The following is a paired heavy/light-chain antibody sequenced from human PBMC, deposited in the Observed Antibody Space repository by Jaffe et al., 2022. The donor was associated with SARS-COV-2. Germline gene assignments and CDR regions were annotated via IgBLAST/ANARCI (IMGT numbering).Light chain of an antibody. J-gene: IGKJ1*01. CDR3: QQYYTTRT. CDR2: WAS. V-gene: IGKV4-1*01. Sequence: DIVMTQSPDSLAVSLGERATINCKSSQSVLYSSDNNNYLAWYQQKPGQPPKLLIYWASTRESGVPDRFSGSGSGTDFTLTISSLQAEDVAVYYCQQYYTTRTFGQGTKVEIK. CDR1: QSVLYSSDNNNY.
Heavy chain of an antibody. Sequence: EVQLVESGGGLVQPGGSLRLSCAASGFTFGTYWMTWVRQAPGKGLEWVANMNQDGSEKYYLDSVRGRFTISRDNAKNLLYLQMNSLRAEDTAVYYCARDPIANNRNYYMDVWGKGTTVTVSS. J-gene: IGHJ6*03. V-gene: IGHV3-7*01. D-gene: IGHD1-1*01. CDR3: ARDPIANNRNYYMDV. CDR2: MNQDGSEK. CDR1: GFTFGTYW.